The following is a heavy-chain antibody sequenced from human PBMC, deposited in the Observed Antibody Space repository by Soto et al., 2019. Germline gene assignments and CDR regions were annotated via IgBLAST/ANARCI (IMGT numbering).Heavy chain of an antibody. CDR1: GLTFSSYS. Sequence: PEGSLRLSCAASGLTFSSYSMNWVRQAPGKGLEWVSSISSSSSYIYYADSVKGRFTISRDNAKNSLYLQMNSLRAEDTAVYYCASGGYCSSNSCNYNYGMDVWGQGTTVSVCS. V-gene: IGHV3-21*01. J-gene: IGHJ6*02. CDR3: ASGGYCSSNSCNYNYGMDV. D-gene: IGHD2-2*01. CDR2: ISSSSSYI.